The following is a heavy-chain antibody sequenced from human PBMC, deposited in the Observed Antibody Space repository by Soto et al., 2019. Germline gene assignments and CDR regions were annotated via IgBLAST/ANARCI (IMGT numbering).Heavy chain of an antibody. CDR1: GYTFTSYG. CDR2: INPGNGNT. J-gene: IGHJ4*02. D-gene: IGHD3-22*01. Sequence: QVQLVQSGAEVKKPGASVKVSCKASGYTFTSYGINWVRQAPGRGLEWMGWINPGNGNTKYSQQLQVRVIIDRDTSASTAYMELSSLRSEDTAVYYCARGGYFDSSNYLAYWGLGTLVTVSS. V-gene: IGHV1-3*01. CDR3: ARGGYFDSSNYLAY.